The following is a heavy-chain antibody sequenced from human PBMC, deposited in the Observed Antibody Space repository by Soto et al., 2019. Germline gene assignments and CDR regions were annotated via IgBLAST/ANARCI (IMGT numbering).Heavy chain of an antibody. Sequence: PGGSLRLSCSASGFTFSSYAMHWVRQAPGKGLEYVSAISSNGGSTYYGDSVKGRFTISRDNSKNTLYLQMSSLRAEDTAVYYCVKGAITMVRGVIASAEYFHHWGQGTLVTVSS. D-gene: IGHD3-10*01. CDR3: VKGAITMVRGVIASAEYFHH. J-gene: IGHJ1*01. CDR2: ISSNGGST. V-gene: IGHV3-64D*06. CDR1: GFTFSSYA.